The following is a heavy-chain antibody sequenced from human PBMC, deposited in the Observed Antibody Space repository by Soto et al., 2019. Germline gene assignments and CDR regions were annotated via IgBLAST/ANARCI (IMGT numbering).Heavy chain of an antibody. Sequence: GGSLRLSCAASGFTFSSYWMSWVRQAPGKGLECVANIKQDGSEKYYVDSVKGRFTISRDNAKNSLYLQMNSLRAEDTAVYYCARSTAMVDYYYYYGMDVWGQGTTVTVSS. J-gene: IGHJ6*02. CDR1: GFTFSSYW. CDR2: IKQDGSEK. CDR3: ARSTAMVDYYYYYGMDV. D-gene: IGHD5-18*01. V-gene: IGHV3-7*03.